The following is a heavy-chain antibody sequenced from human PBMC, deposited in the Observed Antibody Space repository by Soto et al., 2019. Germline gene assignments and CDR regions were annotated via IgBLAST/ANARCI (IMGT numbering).Heavy chain of an antibody. Sequence: EVQLLESGGGLVQPGGSLRLSCAASGFTFSSYAMSGVRQAPGKGLAWXXXISGRGGSTYYADSVKGRFTISRDNSKNTLYLQMNSLRAEDTAVYYCAKASRQGSFDYYYYGMDVWGQGTTVTVSS. J-gene: IGHJ6*02. V-gene: IGHV3-23*01. CDR3: AKASRQGSFDYYYYGMDV. CDR1: GFTFSSYA. CDR2: ISGRGGST.